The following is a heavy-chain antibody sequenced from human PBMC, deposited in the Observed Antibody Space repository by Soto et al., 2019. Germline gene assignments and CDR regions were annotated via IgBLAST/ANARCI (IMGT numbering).Heavy chain of an antibody. D-gene: IGHD6-19*01. CDR2: INVGHGNT. Sequence: QVQLVQSGAEEKKPWASVKVSCKASGYTFTGYAMHWVRQAPGQRLAWMGWINVGHGNTKYSQKFQGRVTITRNPSASTAYMELSSLRSEDTAVYYCARAVAVAADFDYWGQGTLVTVSS. V-gene: IGHV1-3*05. CDR3: ARAVAVAADFDY. J-gene: IGHJ4*02. CDR1: GYTFTGYA.